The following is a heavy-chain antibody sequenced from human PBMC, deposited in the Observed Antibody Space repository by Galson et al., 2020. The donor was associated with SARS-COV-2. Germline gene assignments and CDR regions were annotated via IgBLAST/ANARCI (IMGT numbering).Heavy chain of an antibody. D-gene: IGHD3-10*01. Sequence: ETSETLSLTCTVSGGSISSYYWSWIRQPPGKGLEWIGYIYYSGSTNYNPSLKSRVTISVGTSKSQFSLKLSSVTAADTAVYYCARVLWGGDYDYYGLDVWGQGTTVTVS. V-gene: IGHV4-59*08. CDR2: IYYSGST. CDR1: GGSISSYY. CDR3: ARVLWGGDYDYYGLDV. J-gene: IGHJ6*02.